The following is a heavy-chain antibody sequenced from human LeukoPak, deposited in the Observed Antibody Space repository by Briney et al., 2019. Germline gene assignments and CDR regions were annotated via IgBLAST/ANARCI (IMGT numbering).Heavy chain of an antibody. J-gene: IGHJ5*02. V-gene: IGHV4-61*02. D-gene: IGHD2-2*01. Sequence: SETLSLTCTVSGGSISSGSYYWSWIRQPAGRGLEWIGRIYTSGSTNYNPSLKSRVTISVDTSKNQFSLKLSSVTAADTAVYYCARDPVRSSTILMFDPWGQGTLVSVSS. CDR2: IYTSGST. CDR1: GGSISSGSYY. CDR3: ARDPVRSSTILMFDP.